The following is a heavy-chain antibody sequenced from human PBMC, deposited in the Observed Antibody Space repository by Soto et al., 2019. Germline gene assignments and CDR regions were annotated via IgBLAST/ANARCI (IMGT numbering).Heavy chain of an antibody. D-gene: IGHD6-13*01. V-gene: IGHV1-18*04. J-gene: IGHJ3*02. Sequence: GASVKVSCKASGYTFTSYGISWVRQAPGQGLEWMGWISAYNGNTNYAQKLQGRVTMTTDTSTSTAYMELRSLRSDDTAVYYCATRIVAANLGAFDIWGQGTMVTVSS. CDR2: ISAYNGNT. CDR1: GYTFTSYG. CDR3: ATRIVAANLGAFDI.